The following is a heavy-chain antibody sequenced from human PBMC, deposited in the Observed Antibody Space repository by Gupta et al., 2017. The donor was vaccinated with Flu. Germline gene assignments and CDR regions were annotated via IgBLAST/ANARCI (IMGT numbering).Heavy chain of an antibody. Sequence: QVQLVETGGGVVQPGKSLRLSCAAFGFTFHSYAMHWASHAPGKGLEWVAVISYDGTNKYYADSVKGRFTISRDNSKNTLYLQMNSLRAEDTAVYYCAKETYCTADTCYSHYFDYWGQGTLVTVSS. CDR2: ISYDGTNK. J-gene: IGHJ4*02. D-gene: IGHD2-15*01. CDR3: AKETYCTADTCYSHYFDY. CDR1: GFTFHSYA. V-gene: IGHV3-30*18.